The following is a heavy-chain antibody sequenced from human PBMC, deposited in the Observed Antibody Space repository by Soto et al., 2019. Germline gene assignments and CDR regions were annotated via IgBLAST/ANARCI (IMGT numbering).Heavy chain of an antibody. D-gene: IGHD2-2*01. J-gene: IGHJ6*02. CDR1: GDSISSSSDY. CDR3: VPRGPNFYYYGVDV. Sequence: QLQLQESGPGLVKPSETLSLTCAVSGDSISSSSDYWVWIRQPPGKGLEWIGSINSSGNTYYNPSLNSRVAISVDTSRNQFSLKWTAVTAADTAVYYCVPRGPNFYYYGVDVWGQGTTVTVSS. CDR2: INSSGNT. V-gene: IGHV4-39*01.